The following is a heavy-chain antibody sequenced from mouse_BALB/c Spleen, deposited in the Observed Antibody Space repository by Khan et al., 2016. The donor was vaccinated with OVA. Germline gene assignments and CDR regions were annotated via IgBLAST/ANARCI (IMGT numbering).Heavy chain of an antibody. CDR1: GDSITSGY. Sequence: EVQLQESGPSLVKPSQTLSLTCSVTGDSITSGYWNWIRKFPGNKLEYMGYIIYTGYTYYNPSLKSRISINRHTSKNQYYLQLNSVTDDDTATYYCARSTYRYAFVYWGQGTLVTVSA. V-gene: IGHV3-8*02. J-gene: IGHJ3*01. CDR3: ARSTYRYAFVY. D-gene: IGHD2-14*01. CDR2: IIYTGYT.